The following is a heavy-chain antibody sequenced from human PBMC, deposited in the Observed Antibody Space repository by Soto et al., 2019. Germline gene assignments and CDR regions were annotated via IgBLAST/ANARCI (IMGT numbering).Heavy chain of an antibody. J-gene: IGHJ6*02. CDR2: ISYDGSNK. CDR1: GFTFSRYA. Sequence: QVQLVESGGGVVQPGRSLRLSCAASGFTFSRYAMHWVRHAPGKGLEWVAVISYDGSNKYYADSVKGRFTISRDNSKNTLYLQMNSLRAEDTAVHYCARATRGHLLYYGMDVWGQGTTVTVSS. V-gene: IGHV3-30-3*01. D-gene: IGHD2-15*01. CDR3: ARATRGHLLYYGMDV.